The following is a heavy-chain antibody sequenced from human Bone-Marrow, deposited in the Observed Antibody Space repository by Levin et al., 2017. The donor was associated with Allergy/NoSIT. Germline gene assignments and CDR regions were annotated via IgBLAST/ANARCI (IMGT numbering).Heavy chain of an antibody. CDR1: GFTSTTYA. CDR3: ARYPIAVVNAYFDY. V-gene: IGHV3-23*01. CDR2: ISGSGDTT. J-gene: IGHJ4*02. D-gene: IGHD6-19*01. Sequence: QTGGSLRLSCAASGFTSTTYAMSWVRQAPGKGLEWVSGISGSGDTTYYADSVKGRFTISRDNSKNTLFLQMNSLRAEDTAEYFCARYPIAVVNAYFDYWGQGALVTVSS.